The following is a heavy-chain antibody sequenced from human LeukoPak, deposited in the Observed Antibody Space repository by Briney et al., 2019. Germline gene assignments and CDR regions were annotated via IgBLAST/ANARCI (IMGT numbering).Heavy chain of an antibody. J-gene: IGHJ6*03. Sequence: ASVKVSCKASGYTFTGYYMHWVRQAPGQGLEWMGWINPNSGGTNYAQKFQGRVTMTRDTSISTAYMELSRLRSDDTAVYYCATSPPYNWNDYYYYYMDVWGKGTPVTVSS. CDR2: INPNSGGT. CDR1: GYTFTGYY. CDR3: ATSPPYNWNDYYYYYMDV. D-gene: IGHD1-20*01. V-gene: IGHV1-2*02.